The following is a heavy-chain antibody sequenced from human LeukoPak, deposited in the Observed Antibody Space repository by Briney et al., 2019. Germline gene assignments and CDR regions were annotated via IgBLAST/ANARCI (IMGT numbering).Heavy chain of an antibody. D-gene: IGHD2-2*01. CDR2: IYYSGST. CDR1: GGSISSGGFY. CDR3: ARGGGRYCSSTSRYHDAFDI. Sequence: SQTLSLTCTVSGGSISSGGFYWSWIRQHPGKGLEWIGYIYYSGSTYYNPSLKSRVTISVDTSKNQFSLKLSSVTAADTAVYYCARGGGRYCSSTSRYHDAFDIWGQGTMVTVSS. V-gene: IGHV4-31*03. J-gene: IGHJ3*02.